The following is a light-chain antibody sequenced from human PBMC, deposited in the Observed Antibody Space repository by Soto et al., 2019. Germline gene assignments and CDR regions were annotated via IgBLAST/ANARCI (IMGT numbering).Light chain of an antibody. J-gene: IGKJ5*01. CDR3: QQCHATPLT. CDR1: QGVTTN. V-gene: IGKV3-15*01. CDR2: DVS. Sequence: EIVMTQSPDTLSVSPGERATLSCKAGQGVTTNFAWYQQKSGQSPRLLIYDVSIRATGVPARFSGTGSETDFTLTITTLQPEDVGIYYCQQCHATPLTFGQGTRLEIK.